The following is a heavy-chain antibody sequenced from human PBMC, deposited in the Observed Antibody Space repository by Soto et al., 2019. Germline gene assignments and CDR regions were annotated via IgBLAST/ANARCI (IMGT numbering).Heavy chain of an antibody. CDR2: IGASGGDT. CDR3: AKHLQPPYGDHVLDY. J-gene: IGHJ4*02. D-gene: IGHD4-17*01. V-gene: IGHV3-23*01. Sequence: EVQLLESGGDLVQPGGSLRLSCAASGFTFSTYAMSWVRQAPGKGLEWVSAIGASGGDTYYAGSVKGRFTISRDNSKNTLFLQMNSLRAEDTAVYYCAKHLQPPYGDHVLDYWGQGAPVTVSS. CDR1: GFTFSTYA.